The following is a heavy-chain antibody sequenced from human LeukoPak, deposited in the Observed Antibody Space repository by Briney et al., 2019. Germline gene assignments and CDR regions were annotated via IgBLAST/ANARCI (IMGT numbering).Heavy chain of an antibody. J-gene: IGHJ4*02. CDR2: IQYSGST. D-gene: IGHD6-19*01. CDR1: GDSISTSY. Sequence: SETLSLTCSVSGDSISTSYWSWIRQPPGKGLEWLGFIQYSGSTSYSPSLKRRLTLSVDTSKNQFSLSLSSVTAADTAVYYCARHVYSGRGWALIDYWGLGSLVTVSS. V-gene: IGHV4-59*08. CDR3: ARHVYSGRGWALIDY.